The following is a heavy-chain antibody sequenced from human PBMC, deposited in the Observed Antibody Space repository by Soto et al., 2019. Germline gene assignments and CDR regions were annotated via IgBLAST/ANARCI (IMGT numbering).Heavy chain of an antibody. Sequence: SETLSLTCAVYGGSFSDYFWSWIRQPPGKGLEWIGEINHRGSTNYIPSLKSRVSISVDTSKNQFSLKLSSVTAADTAVYYCARGRLHLGEFSFNYLDFWGQGTLVTVSS. V-gene: IGHV4-34*01. D-gene: IGHD3-16*02. CDR3: ARGRLHLGEFSFNYLDF. CDR2: INHRGST. J-gene: IGHJ4*02. CDR1: GGSFSDYF.